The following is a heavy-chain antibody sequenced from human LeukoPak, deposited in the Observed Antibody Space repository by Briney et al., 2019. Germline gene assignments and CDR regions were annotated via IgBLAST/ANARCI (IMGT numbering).Heavy chain of an antibody. CDR3: VRGYYAGRGHHFEY. D-gene: IGHD3-22*01. CDR1: GFTFSGYG. Sequence: GGSLRLSCATSGFTFSGYGMHWVRQAPGKGLEWVTVIWSDGSNKYYADSVKGRFTISRDNSKNTLYLQMNSLRAEDTAVYYCVRGYYAGRGHHFEYWGQGTPVTVSS. V-gene: IGHV3-33*01. CDR2: IWSDGSNK. J-gene: IGHJ4*02.